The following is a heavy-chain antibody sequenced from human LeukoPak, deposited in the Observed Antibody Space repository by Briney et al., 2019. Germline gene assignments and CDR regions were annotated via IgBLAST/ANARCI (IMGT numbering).Heavy chain of an antibody. J-gene: IGHJ6*02. Sequence: SETPSLTCTVSGGSISSYYWSWIRQPPGKGLEWIGYIYYSGSTNYNPSLKSRVTISVDTSKNQFSLKLSSVTAADTAVYYCARDMGIAAAGASDYYYYGMDVWGQGTTVTVSS. CDR1: GGSISSYY. V-gene: IGHV4-59*01. D-gene: IGHD6-13*01. CDR3: ARDMGIAAAGASDYYYYGMDV. CDR2: IYYSGST.